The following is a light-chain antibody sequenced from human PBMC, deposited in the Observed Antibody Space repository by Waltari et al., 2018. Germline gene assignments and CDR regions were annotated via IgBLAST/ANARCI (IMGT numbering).Light chain of an antibody. CDR2: YDT. J-gene: IGLJ3*02. CDR3: QVWDHSSDHRGV. Sequence: SFVLTQPPSVSVAPGQTARISSGGNNIGNKSMHCYAQKLGQAPVLVIYYDTDRPSGIPERFSGSNCGNTATLTISRVEAGDEADYYCQVWDHSSDHRGVFGGGTNLTVL. V-gene: IGLV3-21*04. CDR1: NIGNKS.